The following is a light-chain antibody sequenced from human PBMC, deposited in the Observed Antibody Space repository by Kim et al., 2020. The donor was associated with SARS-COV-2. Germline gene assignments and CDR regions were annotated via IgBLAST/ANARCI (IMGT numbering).Light chain of an antibody. CDR2: VNN. J-gene: IGLJ3*02. CDR3: QSYDTSNPHWV. CDR1: GCSVDSYY. V-gene: IGLV6-57*03. Sequence: TVVHSCTRSGCSVDSYYVQWYQQRPGTAPTTLIYVNNQRPSGVPDRFSGSIDSSSNSASLNISGLKTEDEADYYCQSYDTSNPHWVFGGGTQLTVL.